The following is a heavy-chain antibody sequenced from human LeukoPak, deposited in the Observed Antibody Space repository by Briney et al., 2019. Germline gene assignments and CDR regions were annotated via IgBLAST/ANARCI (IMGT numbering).Heavy chain of an antibody. CDR1: GYTFTGYY. Sequence: ASVKVSCKASGYTFTGYYMHWVRQAPGQGLEWMGRINPNSGGTNYAQKFQGRVTMTRGTSISTAYMELSRLRSDDTAVYYCARVSYCTNGVCYLWSFDYWGQGTLVTVSS. J-gene: IGHJ4*02. CDR2: INPNSGGT. D-gene: IGHD2-8*01. CDR3: ARVSYCTNGVCYLWSFDY. V-gene: IGHV1-2*06.